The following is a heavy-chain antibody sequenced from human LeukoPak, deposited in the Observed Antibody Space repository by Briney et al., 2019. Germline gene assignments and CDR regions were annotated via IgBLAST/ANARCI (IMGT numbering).Heavy chain of an antibody. Sequence: PSETLSLTCAVYGGSFSGYYWSWIRQPPGKGLEWIGEINHGGSTNYNPSLKSRVTISVDTSKNQFSLKLSSVTAADTAVYYCATGPVVGTADYWGQGTLVTVSS. CDR2: INHGGST. D-gene: IGHD1-26*01. CDR1: GGSFSGYY. J-gene: IGHJ4*02. V-gene: IGHV4-34*01. CDR3: ATGPVVGTADY.